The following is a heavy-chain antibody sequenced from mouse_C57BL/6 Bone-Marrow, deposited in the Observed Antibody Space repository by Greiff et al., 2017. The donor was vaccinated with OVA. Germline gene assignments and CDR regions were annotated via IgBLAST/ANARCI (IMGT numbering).Heavy chain of an antibody. D-gene: IGHD4-1*01. CDR1: GYTFTDSY. V-gene: IGHV1-84*01. CDR2: IYPGSGNT. Sequence: QVQLQQSGPELVKPGASVKISCKASGYTFTDSYINWVKQRPGQGLELIGWIYPGSGNTKYNEKFKGKATLTVDTSSSTAYMQLSSLTSEDSAVYFCARGDWDYFDYWGQGTTLTVSS. J-gene: IGHJ2*01. CDR3: ARGDWDYFDY.